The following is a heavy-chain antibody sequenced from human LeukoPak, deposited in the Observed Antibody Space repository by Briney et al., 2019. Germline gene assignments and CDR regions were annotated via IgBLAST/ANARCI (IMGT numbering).Heavy chain of an antibody. CDR2: ISYDGSNK. CDR1: GFTFSSYG. Sequence: GGSLRLSCAASGFTFSSYGMHWVRQAPGKGLEWVAVISYDGSNKYYADSVKGRFTISRDNSKNTLYLQMNSLRAEDTAVYYCAKAVEMVTINYFDYWGQGTLVTVSS. D-gene: IGHD5-24*01. V-gene: IGHV3-30*18. J-gene: IGHJ4*02. CDR3: AKAVEMVTINYFDY.